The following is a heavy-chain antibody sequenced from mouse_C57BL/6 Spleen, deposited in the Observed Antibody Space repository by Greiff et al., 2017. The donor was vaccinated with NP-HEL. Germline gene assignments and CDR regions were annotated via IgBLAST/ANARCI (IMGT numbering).Heavy chain of an antibody. V-gene: IGHV1-82*01. CDR3: ARWRLRSFDY. CDR1: GYAFSSSW. CDR2: IYPGDGDT. Sequence: VQLQQSGPELVKPGASVKISCKASGYAFSSSWMNWVKQRPGKGLEWIGRIYPGDGDTNYNGKFKGKATLTADKSSSTAYMQLSSLTSEDSAVYFCARWRLRSFDYWGQGTTLTVSS. J-gene: IGHJ2*01. D-gene: IGHD1-1*01.